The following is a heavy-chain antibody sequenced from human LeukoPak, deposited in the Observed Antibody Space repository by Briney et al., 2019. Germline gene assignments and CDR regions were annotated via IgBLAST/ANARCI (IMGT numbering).Heavy chain of an antibody. CDR1: GFTFSSYA. D-gene: IGHD3-3*01. J-gene: IGHJ1*01. V-gene: IGHV3-23*01. CDR2: ISGSGGST. Sequence: PGGSLRLSCAASGFTFSSYAMGWVRQAPGKGLEWVSAISGSGGSTYYADSVKGRFTISRDNAKNSLYLQMNSLRAEDTAVYYCARDPSPLGVGWGQGTLVTVSS. CDR3: ARDPSPLGVG.